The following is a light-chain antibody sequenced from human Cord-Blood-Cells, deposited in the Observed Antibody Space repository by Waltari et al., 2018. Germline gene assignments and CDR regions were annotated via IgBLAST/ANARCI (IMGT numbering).Light chain of an antibody. CDR2: DVS. V-gene: IGLV2-11*01. J-gene: IGLJ2*01. CDR3: CSYAGSYTLV. CDR1: SSDVGGYNY. Sequence: QSALTQPRSVSGSPGQSVTISCTGTSSDVGGYNYVSWYQQNPGKAPKLMIYDVSKRPSGVPDRFSGSKSGNTASLTISGIQAEDEADYYCCSYAGSYTLVFG.